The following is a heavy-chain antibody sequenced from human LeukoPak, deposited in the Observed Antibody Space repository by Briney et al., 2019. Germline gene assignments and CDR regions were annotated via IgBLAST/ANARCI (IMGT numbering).Heavy chain of an antibody. CDR2: ISGSGGST. CDR1: GFTFSSYA. V-gene: IGHV3-23*01. CDR3: AKALPGTLNGFDY. D-gene: IGHD6-13*01. Sequence: PGGSLRLSCAASGFTFSSYAMGWVRQAPGKGLEWVSAISGSGGSTYYADSVKGRFTISRDNSKNALYLQMNSLRAEDTAVYYCAKALPGTLNGFDYWGQGTLVTVSS. J-gene: IGHJ4*02.